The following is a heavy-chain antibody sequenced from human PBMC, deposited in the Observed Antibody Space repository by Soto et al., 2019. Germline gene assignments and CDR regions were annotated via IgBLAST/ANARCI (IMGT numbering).Heavy chain of an antibody. J-gene: IGHJ6*02. CDR3: ARDGRRLRPTGLDV. V-gene: IGHV3-21*01. CDR2: ISSSSSYI. CDR1: GFTFSSYS. Sequence: GSLRLSCAASGFTFSSYSMNWVRQAPGKGLEWVSSISSSSSYIYYADSVKGRFTISRDNAKNSLYLQMNSLRAEDTAVYYCARDGRRLRPTGLDVWGQGTTVTVSS. D-gene: IGHD3-16*01.